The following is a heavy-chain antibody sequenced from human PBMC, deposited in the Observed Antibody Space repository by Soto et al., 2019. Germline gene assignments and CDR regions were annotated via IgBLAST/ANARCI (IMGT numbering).Heavy chain of an antibody. D-gene: IGHD6-13*01. CDR2: MNTNSGNT. V-gene: IGHV1-8*01. Sequence: ASVKVSCKASGYTFTSYDINWVRQATGQGLEWMGWMNTNSGNTGYAQKFQGRVTMTRNTSISTAYMELSSLRSEDTAVYYCARGRVSSWNWFDPWGQGTLVTVSS. CDR3: ARGRVSSWNWFDP. CDR1: GYTFTSYD. J-gene: IGHJ5*02.